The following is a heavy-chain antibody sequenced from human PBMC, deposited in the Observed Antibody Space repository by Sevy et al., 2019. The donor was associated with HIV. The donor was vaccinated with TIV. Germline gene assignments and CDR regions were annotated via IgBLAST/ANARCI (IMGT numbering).Heavy chain of an antibody. D-gene: IGHD3-22*01. J-gene: IGHJ6*02. CDR2: VDHSGRT. CDR1: GGSLSGYF. Sequence: SETLSLTCDVSGGSLSGYFWLWIRQPPGRGLEWVGEVDHSGRTTYNPSLRSRVTISIDTSKSQFSLKLTSVTAADTAVYYCASPMIKNNRYGMEVWGQGTTVTVSS. V-gene: IGHV4-34*01. CDR3: ASPMIKNNRYGMEV.